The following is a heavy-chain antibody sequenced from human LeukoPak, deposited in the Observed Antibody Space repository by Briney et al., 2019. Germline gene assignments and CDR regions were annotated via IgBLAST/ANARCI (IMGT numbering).Heavy chain of an antibody. J-gene: IGHJ4*02. Sequence: GGSLRLSCAASGFTFSSYAMSWVRQAPGKGLEWVSAITDSGGRTYYADSVKGRFTISRDNSKNTLYLQMNSLRTEDTAVYYCGVVTGTWWGQGTLVTVSS. V-gene: IGHV3-23*01. CDR2: ITDSGGRT. CDR1: GFTFSSYA. D-gene: IGHD2-21*02. CDR3: GVVTGTW.